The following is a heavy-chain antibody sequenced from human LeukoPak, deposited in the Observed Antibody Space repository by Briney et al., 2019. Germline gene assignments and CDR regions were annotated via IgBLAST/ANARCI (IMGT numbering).Heavy chain of an antibody. CDR2: ISYDGSNK. D-gene: IGHD4-17*01. V-gene: IGHV3-30*18. J-gene: IGHJ4*02. CDR1: GFTFSSYG. Sequence: GGSLRLSCAASGFTFSSYGMHWVRQAPGKGLEWVAVISYDGSNKYYADSVKGRFTISRDNSKNTLYLQMNSLRAEDTAVYYCAKDATPELRYGDYAYYFDYWGQGTLVTVSS. CDR3: AKDATPELRYGDYAYYFDY.